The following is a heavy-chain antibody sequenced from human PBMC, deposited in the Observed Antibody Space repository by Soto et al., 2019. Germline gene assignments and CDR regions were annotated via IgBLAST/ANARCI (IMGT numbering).Heavy chain of an antibody. Sequence: SVKVSCKASGGNFTNSGISWVRQAPGQGLERMGGIIPLFGTTNYAHKFRGRVTVTADESTSTVYMELNSLRSEDTAMYYCARAHGTSWYNWFDPWGQGTLVTVSS. D-gene: IGHD6-13*01. J-gene: IGHJ5*02. CDR3: ARAHGTSWYNWFDP. CDR1: GGNFTNSG. V-gene: IGHV1-69*13. CDR2: IIPLFGTT.